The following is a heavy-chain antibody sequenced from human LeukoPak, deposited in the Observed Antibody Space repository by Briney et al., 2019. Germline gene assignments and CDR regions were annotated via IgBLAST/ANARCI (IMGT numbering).Heavy chain of an antibody. CDR1: GFNFTRYN. J-gene: IGHJ5*02. CDR2: ILSTDSA. Sequence: GGSLRLSCVASGFNFTRYNVNWVRQAPGKGLEWLSSILSTDSAFYADSVKGRFTISRDNAKNSLYLQMNSLRAEDTAVYYCARGSSWYRAWGQGTLVTVSS. CDR3: ARGSSWYRA. V-gene: IGHV3-21*04. D-gene: IGHD6-13*01.